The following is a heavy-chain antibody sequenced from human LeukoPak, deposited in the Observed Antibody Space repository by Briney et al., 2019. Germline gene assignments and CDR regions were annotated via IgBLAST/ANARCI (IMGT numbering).Heavy chain of an antibody. Sequence: ASVKVSCKASGGTFSSYAISWVRQAPGQGLEWMGGIIPIFGTANYAQKFQGRVTITADESTSTAYMELSSLRSEDTAVYYCESAHYYDSSGSSSLFDYWGQGTLVTVSS. J-gene: IGHJ4*02. CDR1: GGTFSSYA. CDR2: IIPIFGTA. V-gene: IGHV1-69*13. CDR3: ESAHYYDSSGSSSLFDY. D-gene: IGHD3-22*01.